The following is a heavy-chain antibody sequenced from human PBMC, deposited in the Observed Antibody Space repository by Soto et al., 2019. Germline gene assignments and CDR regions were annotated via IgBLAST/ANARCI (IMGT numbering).Heavy chain of an antibody. V-gene: IGHV4-4*02. J-gene: IGHJ6*02. Sequence: SETLSLTCAVSGGSISSSNWWSWVRQPPGKGLEWIGEIYHSGSTNYNPSLKSRVTISVDKSKNQFSLKLSSVTAADTAVYYCARRKSGYYYCGMDVWGQGTTVTVSS. CDR1: GGSISSSNW. CDR2: IYHSGST. CDR3: ARRKSGYYYCGMDV.